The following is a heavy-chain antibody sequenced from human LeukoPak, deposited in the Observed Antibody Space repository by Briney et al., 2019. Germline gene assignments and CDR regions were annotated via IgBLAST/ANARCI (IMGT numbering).Heavy chain of an antibody. J-gene: IGHJ6*02. CDR1: GGSISSSSYY. CDR3: ARDHTETSSLNFRNYYYYGMDI. CDR2: IYYSGST. V-gene: IGHV4-39*07. D-gene: IGHD4-11*01. Sequence: SETLSLTCTVSGGSISSSSYYWGWIRQPPGKGLEWIGNIYYSGSTYYNPSLTSRVTMSVDTSKNQFSLKLSSVTAADTAIYYCARDHTETSSLNFRNYYYYGMDIWGQGTTVIVSS.